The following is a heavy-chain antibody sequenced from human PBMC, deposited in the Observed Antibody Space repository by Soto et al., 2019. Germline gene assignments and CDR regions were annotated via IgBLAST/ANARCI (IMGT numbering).Heavy chain of an antibody. CDR2: VYSAGNT. Sequence: EVQLVESGGGLIQPGGSLRLSCAASGFTVSSNYMGWVRQAPGKGLEYVSVVYSAGNTYYADSVKGRFTISRDSSENTMFLQMNSLRAEDTAVYFCARAVGSRGGWEEYFQHWGQGTLVTVSS. V-gene: IGHV3-53*01. CDR3: ARAVGSRGGWEEYFQH. D-gene: IGHD6-19*01. J-gene: IGHJ1*01. CDR1: GFTVSSNY.